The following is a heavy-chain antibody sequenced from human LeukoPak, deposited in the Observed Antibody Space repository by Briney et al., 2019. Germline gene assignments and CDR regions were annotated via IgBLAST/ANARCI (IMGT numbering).Heavy chain of an antibody. CDR3: AKDFDYGDYVAPLGAFDI. CDR1: GFTFSSYA. D-gene: IGHD4-17*01. Sequence: GRSLRLSCAASGFTFSSYAMHWVRQAPGKGLEWVAVISYDGSNKYYAASVKGRFTISRDNSKNTLYLQMNSLRAEDTAVYYCAKDFDYGDYVAPLGAFDIWGQGTMVTVSS. CDR2: ISYDGSNK. V-gene: IGHV3-30-3*01. J-gene: IGHJ3*02.